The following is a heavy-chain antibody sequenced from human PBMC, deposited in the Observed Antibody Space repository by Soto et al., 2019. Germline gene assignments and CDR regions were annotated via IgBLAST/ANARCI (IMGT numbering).Heavy chain of an antibody. V-gene: IGHV4-4*02. Sequence: QVHLQESGPGLVKPSETLSLTCAVSGASIGSGGWWSWVRQPPGKGLEWIAEIFHDGDTNYSPSLKSPVTISVDKSQNQFSLKVSSVTAADTAVYYCARHEGWTGPDQWGQGTLVTVSS. D-gene: IGHD2-8*02. CDR2: IFHDGDT. CDR1: GASIGSGGW. CDR3: ARHEGWTGPDQ. J-gene: IGHJ5*02.